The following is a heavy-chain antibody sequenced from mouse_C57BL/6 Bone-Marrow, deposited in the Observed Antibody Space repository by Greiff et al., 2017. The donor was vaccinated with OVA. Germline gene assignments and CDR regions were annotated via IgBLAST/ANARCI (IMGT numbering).Heavy chain of an antibody. J-gene: IGHJ1*03. CDR3: AKRRELGYSNYFDV. CDR2: IWRGGST. Sequence: QVQLQQSGPGLVQPSQSLSITCTVSGFSLTSYGVHWVRQSPGKGLEWLGVIWRGGSTDYNAAFMSRLSITKDNSKSQVFFKMNSLQADDTAIYYCAKRRELGYSNYFDVWGTGTTVTVSS. CDR1: GFSLTSYG. D-gene: IGHD2-5*01. V-gene: IGHV2-5*01.